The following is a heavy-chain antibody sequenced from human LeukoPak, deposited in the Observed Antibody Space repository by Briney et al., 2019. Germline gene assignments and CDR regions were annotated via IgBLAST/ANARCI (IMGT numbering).Heavy chain of an antibody. Sequence: SETLSLTCTISDGSVSSGTYYWGWIRQSPGKGLEWMGSIYYSGSSYYNPSLKSRAAIFVDTSRDQVSMDLGYVTAADTALYYCVRHISANTGYFDSCGQGTLVTVSS. J-gene: IGHJ4*02. V-gene: IGHV4-39*01. CDR3: VRHISANTGYFDS. CDR2: IYYSGSS. CDR1: DGSVSSGTYY.